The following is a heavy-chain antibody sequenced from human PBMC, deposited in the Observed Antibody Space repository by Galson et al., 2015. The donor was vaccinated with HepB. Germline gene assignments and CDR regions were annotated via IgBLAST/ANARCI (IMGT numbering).Heavy chain of an antibody. D-gene: IGHD3-10*01. CDR2: FDPEDGET. J-gene: IGHJ4*02. CDR1: GYTLTELS. V-gene: IGHV1-24*01. CDR3: ATYYYGSGIFDY. Sequence: SVKVSCKVSGYTLTELSMHWVRQAPGEGLEWMGGFDPEDGETIYAQKFQGRVTMTEDTSTDTAYMELSSLRSEDTAVYYCATYYYGSGIFDYWGQGTLVTVSS.